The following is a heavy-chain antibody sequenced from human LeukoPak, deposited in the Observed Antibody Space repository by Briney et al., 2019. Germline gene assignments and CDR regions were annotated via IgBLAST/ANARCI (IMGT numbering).Heavy chain of an antibody. CDR3: ARSYDSSGYYGRLFDY. CDR2: IYYSGST. Sequence: SETLSLTCTVSGGSISSGGYYWSWIRQHPGKGLEWIGYIYYSGSTYYNPSLKSRVTISVDTSKNQCSLKLSSVTAADTAVYYCARSYDSSGYYGRLFDYWGQGTLVTVSS. CDR1: GGSISSGGYY. J-gene: IGHJ4*02. V-gene: IGHV4-31*03. D-gene: IGHD3-22*01.